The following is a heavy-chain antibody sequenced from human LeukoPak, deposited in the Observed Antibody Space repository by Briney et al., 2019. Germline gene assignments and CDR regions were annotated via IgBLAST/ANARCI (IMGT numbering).Heavy chain of an antibody. CDR2: IYKSGTT. Sequence: SETLSLTCTVSGESINPYYWNWIRQSAGKGLEWIGHIYKSGTTNFNPSLTSRVTMSLDTSGNQFSLKLRSVTAADTAVYFCARSFLDYMDVWGKGTTVTVSS. D-gene: IGHD2/OR15-2a*01. CDR1: GESINPYY. V-gene: IGHV4-4*07. J-gene: IGHJ6*03. CDR3: ARSFLDYMDV.